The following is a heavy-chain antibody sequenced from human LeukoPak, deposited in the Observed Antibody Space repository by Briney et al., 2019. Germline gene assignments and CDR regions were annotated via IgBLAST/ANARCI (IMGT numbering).Heavy chain of an antibody. J-gene: IGHJ6*02. D-gene: IGHD2-21*02. CDR1: GYTFTSYY. CDR3: AGAYCGGDCYSPDYYGVDV. Sequence: ASVKVSCKASGYTFTSYYMHWVRQAPGQGLEWMGIINPSGGSTSYAQRFQGRVTMTRDTSTSTVYMELSSLRSEDTAVYYCAGAYCGGDCYSPDYYGVDVWGQGTTVTVSS. V-gene: IGHV1-46*01. CDR2: INPSGGST.